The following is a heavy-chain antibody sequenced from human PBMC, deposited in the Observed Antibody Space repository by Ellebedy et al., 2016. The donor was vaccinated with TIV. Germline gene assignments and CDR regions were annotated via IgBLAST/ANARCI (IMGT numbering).Heavy chain of an antibody. V-gene: IGHV4-39*01. CDR2: IYYTGNT. CDR3: AGGYSSGWTDY. Sequence: MPSETLSLTCTVSGDSVSSSSYYWGWIRQPPGKGLEWIGAIYYTGNTYYNPSLKSRVILSVDTSKNQFSLKLRSVTAADTAVYYCAGGYSSGWTDYWGQGTLVTVSS. J-gene: IGHJ4*02. CDR1: GDSVSSSSYY. D-gene: IGHD6-19*01.